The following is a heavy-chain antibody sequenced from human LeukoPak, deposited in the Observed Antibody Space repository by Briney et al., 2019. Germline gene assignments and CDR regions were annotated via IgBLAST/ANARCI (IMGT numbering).Heavy chain of an antibody. D-gene: IGHD4-17*01. CDR3: ASLTTVTQGNFDY. V-gene: IGHV4-34*01. Sequence: ASETLSPTCAVYGGSFSGYYWGWIRQPPGKGLEWIGEINHSGSTNYNPSLKSRVTISVDTSKNQFSLKLSSVTAADTAVYYCASLTTVTQGNFDYWGQGTLVTVSS. J-gene: IGHJ4*02. CDR1: GGSFSGYY. CDR2: INHSGST.